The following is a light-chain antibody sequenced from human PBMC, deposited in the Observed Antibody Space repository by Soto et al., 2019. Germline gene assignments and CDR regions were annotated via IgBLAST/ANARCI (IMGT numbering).Light chain of an antibody. J-gene: IGLJ1*01. CDR3: SSKTRSRPYV. V-gene: IGLV2-14*01. CDR1: SSDVGGYNF. CDR2: EVR. Sequence: QSALTQPASVSASPGQSITISCTGTSSDVGGYNFVSWYQQHPGKAPKLMIYEVRNRPSGVSNRFSGSKSGNTASLTISGLQAEDEADYYCSSKTRSRPYVFGTGTKVTVL.